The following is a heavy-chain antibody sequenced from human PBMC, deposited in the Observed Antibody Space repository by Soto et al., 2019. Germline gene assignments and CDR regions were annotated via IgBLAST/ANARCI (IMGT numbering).Heavy chain of an antibody. J-gene: IGHJ4*02. CDR1: GDSISSNNW. D-gene: IGHD2-2*01. CDR3: AREPRHSSRFDY. Sequence: QVQLQESGPGLVKPSGTLSLTCAVSGDSISSNNWWNWVRQPPGKGLEWIGQIHHTGSTNYNPSLKTRVTISVDKSKNQLSLKVTSVTAADTAVYYCAREPRHSSRFDYWGQGTLVTVSS. V-gene: IGHV4-4*02. CDR2: IHHTGST.